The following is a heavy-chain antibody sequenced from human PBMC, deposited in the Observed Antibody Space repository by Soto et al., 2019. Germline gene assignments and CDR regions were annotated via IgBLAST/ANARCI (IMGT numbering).Heavy chain of an antibody. CDR3: AKDLTRQLAYWLDP. J-gene: IGHJ5*02. CDR1: GFSFTGYY. Sequence: ASVKVSCKASGFSFTGYYIHWLRQAPGQGLEWMGWINAHSGGTEYTQKFQGRVTLTRDTSISTAYMTLSSLRSDDTAIYYCAKDLTRQLAYWLDPWGQGTQVTVSS. D-gene: IGHD6-6*01. V-gene: IGHV1-2*02. CDR2: INAHSGGT.